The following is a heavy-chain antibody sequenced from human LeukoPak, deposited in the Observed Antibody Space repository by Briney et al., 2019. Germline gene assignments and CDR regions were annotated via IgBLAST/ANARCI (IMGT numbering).Heavy chain of an antibody. CDR3: ARGGGSSSSALGY. CDR1: GGSFSGYY. Sequence: SETLSLTCAVYGGSFSGYYWSWIRQPPGKGLEWTGEINHSGSTNYNPSLKSRVTISVDTSKNQFSLKLSSVTAADTAVYYCARGGGSSSSALGYWGQGTLVTVSS. CDR2: INHSGST. V-gene: IGHV4-34*01. J-gene: IGHJ4*02. D-gene: IGHD6-6*01.